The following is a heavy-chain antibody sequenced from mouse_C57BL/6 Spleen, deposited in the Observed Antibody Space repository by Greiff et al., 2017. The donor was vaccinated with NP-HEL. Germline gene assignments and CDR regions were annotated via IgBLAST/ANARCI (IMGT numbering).Heavy chain of an antibody. CDR2: IYPGDGDT. Sequence: VQLQQSGAELVKPGASVKISCKASGYAFSSYWMNWVKQRPGKGLEWIGQIYPGDGDTNYNGKFKGKATLTADKSSSTAYMQLSRLTSEDAAVYFGARGYHWYFDVWGTGTTVTVSS. D-gene: IGHD2-14*01. CDR3: ARGYHWYFDV. J-gene: IGHJ1*03. CDR1: GYAFSSYW. V-gene: IGHV1-80*01.